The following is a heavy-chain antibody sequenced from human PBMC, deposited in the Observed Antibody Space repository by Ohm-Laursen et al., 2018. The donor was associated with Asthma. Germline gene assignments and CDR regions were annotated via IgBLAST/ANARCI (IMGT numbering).Heavy chain of an antibody. CDR2: ISYDGSNK. Sequence: SLRLSCAASGFTFSSYAMHWVRQAPGKGLEWLAFISYDGSNKYYADSVKGRFTISRDNSKNTLYLQMNSLRAEDTAVYYCAKDFVLLGYWGQGTLVSVSS. J-gene: IGHJ4*02. V-gene: IGHV3-30-3*01. CDR3: AKDFVLLGY. D-gene: IGHD6-6*01. CDR1: GFTFSSYA.